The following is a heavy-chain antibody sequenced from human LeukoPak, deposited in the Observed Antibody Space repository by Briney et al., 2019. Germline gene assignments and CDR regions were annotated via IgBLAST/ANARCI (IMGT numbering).Heavy chain of an antibody. D-gene: IGHD5-24*01. J-gene: IGHJ1*01. CDR2: ISYDGSNK. CDR1: GFTFSSYA. Sequence: PGGSLRLSCAASGFTFSSYAMHWVRQAPGKGLEWVAVISYDGSNKYYADSVKGRFTISRDNSKNTLYLQMNSLRAEDTAVYYCARGPMAVTYLQHWGQGTLVTVSS. V-gene: IGHV3-30*04. CDR3: ARGPMAVTYLQH.